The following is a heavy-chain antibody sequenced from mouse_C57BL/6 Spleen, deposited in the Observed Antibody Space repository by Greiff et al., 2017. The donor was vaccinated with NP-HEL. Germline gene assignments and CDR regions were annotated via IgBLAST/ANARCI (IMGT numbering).Heavy chain of an antibody. CDR3: ARVGTSDY. D-gene: IGHD3-3*01. CDR1: GFTFSSYA. V-gene: IGHV5-4*03. Sequence: EVKVVESGGGLVKPGGSLKLSCAASGFTFSSYAMSWVRQTPEKRLEWVATISDGGSYTYYPDNVKGRFTISRDNAKNNLYLQMSHLKSEDTAMYYCARVGTSDYWGQGTTLTVSS. J-gene: IGHJ2*01. CDR2: ISDGGSYT.